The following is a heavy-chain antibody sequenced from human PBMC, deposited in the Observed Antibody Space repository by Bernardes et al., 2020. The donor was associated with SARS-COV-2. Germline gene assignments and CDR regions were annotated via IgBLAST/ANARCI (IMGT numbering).Heavy chain of an antibody. Sequence: GASLKISCKGSGSSLASDWIGWVRQMPGKGLEWMGVIYLSDYDTRYSPSFQGQVTISADKSINTAYLQWSRLRASDTAMYFCARGAAGVYFYGMDVWGQGTTVIVS. V-gene: IGHV5-51*01. CDR2: IYLSDYDT. J-gene: IGHJ6*02. D-gene: IGHD2-8*01. CDR1: GSSLASDW. CDR3: ARGAAGVYFYGMDV.